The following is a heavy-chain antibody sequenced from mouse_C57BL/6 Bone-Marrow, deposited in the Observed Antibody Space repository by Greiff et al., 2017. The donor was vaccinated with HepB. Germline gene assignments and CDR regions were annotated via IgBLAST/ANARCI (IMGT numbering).Heavy chain of an antibody. CDR1: GYTFTTYP. V-gene: IGHV1-47*01. J-gene: IGHJ2*01. Sequence: QVQLKESGAELVKPGASVKMSCKASGYTFTTYPIEWMKQNHGKSLEWIGNFHPYNDDTKYNEKFKGKATLTVEKSSSTVYLELSRLTSDDSAVYYCARGGGGTVVATNYFDYWGQGTTLTVSS. CDR2: FHPYNDDT. D-gene: IGHD1-1*01. CDR3: ARGGGGTVVATNYFDY.